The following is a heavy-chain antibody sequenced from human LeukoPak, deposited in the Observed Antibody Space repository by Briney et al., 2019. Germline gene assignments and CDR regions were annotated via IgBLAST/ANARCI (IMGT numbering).Heavy chain of an antibody. Sequence: GASVRVPCKASGYSFTNYYMHWVRQAPGQGLEWMTMINPSGGSTTYAQNFQDRVTVTRDMSTSTVYMELSSLTSEDTAVYYCARTRGYYFDYWGQGTLVTVSS. CDR3: ARTRGYYFDY. CDR2: INPSGGST. V-gene: IGHV1-46*01. CDR1: GYSFTNYY. J-gene: IGHJ4*02.